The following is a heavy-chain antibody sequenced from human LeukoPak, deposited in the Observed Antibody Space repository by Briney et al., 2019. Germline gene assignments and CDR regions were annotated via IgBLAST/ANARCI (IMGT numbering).Heavy chain of an antibody. CDR1: GFTFSSYG. J-gene: IGHJ4*02. CDR3: AKRTYYYDSSGPASPYY. D-gene: IGHD3-22*01. CDR2: ISYDGSNK. V-gene: IGHV3-30*18. Sequence: PGGSLRLSCAASGFTFSSYGMHWVRQAPGKGLEWVAVISYDGSNKYYADSVKGRFTISRDNSKNTLYLQMNSLRAEDTAVYYCAKRTYYYDSSGPASPYYWGQGTLVTVSS.